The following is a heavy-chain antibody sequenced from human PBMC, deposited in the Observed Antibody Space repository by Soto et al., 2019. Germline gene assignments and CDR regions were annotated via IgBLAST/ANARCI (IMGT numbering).Heavy chain of an antibody. CDR1: GGSIRRGGYY. J-gene: IGHJ6*02. CDR2: IYYIGST. CDR3: ARDGWGMGYYDFWSGYYKYGMDV. V-gene: IGHV4-31*03. Sequence: LSLTCTVSGGSIRRGGYYWSWIRQHPGKGLEWIGYIYYIGSTYYNPSLKSRVTISVDTSKNQFSPKLSSVTAADTAVYYCARDGWGMGYYDFWSGYYKYGMDVWCQGTTVTVSS. D-gene: IGHD3-3*01.